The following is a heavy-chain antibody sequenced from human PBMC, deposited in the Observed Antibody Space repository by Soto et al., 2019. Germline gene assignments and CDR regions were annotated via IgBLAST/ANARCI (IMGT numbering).Heavy chain of an antibody. V-gene: IGHV1-69*01. J-gene: IGHJ4*02. CDR3: AINPPYAVGGNIDY. D-gene: IGHD2-2*01. CDR1: GGTFRSYA. CDR2: ISPIFGTA. Sequence: QVQLVQSGAEVKKPGSSVKVSCKASGGTFRSYAISWVRQAPGQGLEWMGGISPIFGTANYAQKSQGRVTITADESTSTAYMELSSLSSEDTAVYYCAINPPYAVGGNIDYWGQGTLVTVSS.